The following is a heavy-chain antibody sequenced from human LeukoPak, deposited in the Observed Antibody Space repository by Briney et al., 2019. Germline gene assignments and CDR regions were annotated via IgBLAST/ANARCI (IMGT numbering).Heavy chain of an antibody. D-gene: IGHD4-11*01. CDR1: GYSISSGYY. Sequence: SETLSLTCTVSGYSISSGYYWGWIRQPPGKGLEWIGSIYHSGSTYYNPSLKSRVTISVDTSKNQFSLKLSSVTAADTAVYYCARVNTVTTGDYYYYMDVWGKGTTVTVSS. CDR3: ARVNTVTTGDYYYYMDV. CDR2: IYHSGST. V-gene: IGHV4-38-2*02. J-gene: IGHJ6*03.